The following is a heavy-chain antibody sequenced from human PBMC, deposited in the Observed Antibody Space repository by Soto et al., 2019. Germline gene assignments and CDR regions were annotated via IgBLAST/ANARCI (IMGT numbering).Heavy chain of an antibody. CDR2: ISGSGGST. D-gene: IGHD3-16*01. V-gene: IGHV3-23*01. CDR1: GFTFSSYA. CDR3: AKSIGDAYYYYGMDV. J-gene: IGHJ6*01. Sequence: GGSLRLSCAASGFTFSSYAMSWVRQAPXKGLEWVSAISGSGGSTYYADSVKGRFTISRDNSKNTLYLQMNSLRAEDTAVYYCAKSIGDAYYYYGMDVWGQGTTVTVSS.